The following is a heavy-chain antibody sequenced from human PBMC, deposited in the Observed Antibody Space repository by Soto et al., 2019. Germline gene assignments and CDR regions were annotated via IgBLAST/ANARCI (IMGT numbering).Heavy chain of an antibody. Sequence: QVQLQESGPGLVKPSETLSLTCTVSGGSISSYYWSWIRQPPGKGLEWIGYIYYSGSTNYNPSLKRRVTISVDTSKNQFSLKLSSVTAADTAVYYCARHLLLYSYDSSGYYLREAFDIWGQGTMVTVSS. V-gene: IGHV4-59*08. CDR2: IYYSGST. CDR1: GGSISSYY. CDR3: ARHLLLYSYDSSGYYLREAFDI. D-gene: IGHD3-22*01. J-gene: IGHJ3*02.